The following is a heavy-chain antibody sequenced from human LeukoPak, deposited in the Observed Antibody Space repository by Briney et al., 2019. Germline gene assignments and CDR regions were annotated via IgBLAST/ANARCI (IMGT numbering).Heavy chain of an antibody. CDR3: ARDAPWYCSSTSCPVYWYFDL. Sequence: KPSETLSLTCPVSGGSISSYYWSWIRQPAGKGLEWIGRICTSGSTNYNPSLKSRVTMSVDTSKNQFSLKLSSLTAADTAVYYCARDAPWYCSSTSCPVYWYFDLWGRGTLVTVSS. CDR2: ICTSGST. D-gene: IGHD2-2*01. J-gene: IGHJ2*01. V-gene: IGHV4-4*07. CDR1: GGSISSYY.